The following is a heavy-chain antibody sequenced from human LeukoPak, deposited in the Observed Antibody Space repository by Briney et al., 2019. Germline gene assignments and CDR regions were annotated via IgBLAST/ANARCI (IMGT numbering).Heavy chain of an antibody. J-gene: IGHJ6*03. Sequence: GGSLRLSCAASGFTFSGSAMHWVRQAPGKGLEWVANIKQDGSEKHYVDSVKGRFTISRDNAKNSLYLQMNSLSAEDTAVYYCARVGGHYYYYMDVWGKGTTVTVSS. CDR2: IKQDGSEK. CDR3: ARVGGHYYYYMDV. D-gene: IGHD3-16*01. V-gene: IGHV3-7*01. CDR1: GFTFSGSA.